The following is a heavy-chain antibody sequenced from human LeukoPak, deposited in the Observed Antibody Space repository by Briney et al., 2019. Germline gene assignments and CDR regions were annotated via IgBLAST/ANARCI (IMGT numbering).Heavy chain of an antibody. CDR2: IYTSGST. J-gene: IGHJ4*02. CDR3: ARDGGDFWSGYSSPFDY. V-gene: IGHV4-61*09. D-gene: IGHD3-3*01. CDR1: GGSISSGSYY. Sequence: SETLSLTCSVSGGSISSGSYYWGWIRQPAGKGLEWIGHIYTSGSTNYNPSLKSRVTISVDTSKNQFSLKLSSVTAADTAVYYCARDGGDFWSGYSSPFDYWGQGTLVTVSS.